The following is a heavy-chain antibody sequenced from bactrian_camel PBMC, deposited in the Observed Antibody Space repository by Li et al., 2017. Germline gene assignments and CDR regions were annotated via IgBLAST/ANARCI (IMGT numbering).Heavy chain of an antibody. Sequence: HVQLVESGGGLVQPGGSLRLSCAASGFTFGTYWIYWVRQAPGKGLGWVSTINDDGSKTYYADSVKARFTISRDNAKNTVYLQMNSLKSEDTALYYCATHLGYGGSRWPDFAYWGQGTQVTVS. V-gene: IGHV3S1*01. CDR1: GFTFGTYW. J-gene: IGHJ6*01. CDR2: INDDGSKT. CDR3: ATHLGYGGSRWPDFAY. D-gene: IGHD6*01.